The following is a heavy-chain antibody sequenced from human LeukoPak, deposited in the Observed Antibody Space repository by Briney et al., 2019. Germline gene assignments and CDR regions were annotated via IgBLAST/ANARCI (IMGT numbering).Heavy chain of an antibody. CDR1: GGSISSGGYY. V-gene: IGHV4-31*03. CDR3: ARGDAGRESLDY. J-gene: IGHJ4*02. D-gene: IGHD5-24*01. CDR2: IYYSGST. Sequence: PSETLSLTCTVSGGSISSGGYYWSWIRQHPGKGLEWIGYIYYSGSTYYNPSLKSRVTISVDTSKNQFSLKLSSVTAADTAVYYCARGDAGRESLDYWGQGTLVTVSS.